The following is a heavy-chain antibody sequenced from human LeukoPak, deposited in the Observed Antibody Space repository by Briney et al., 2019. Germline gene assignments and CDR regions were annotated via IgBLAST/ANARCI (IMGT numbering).Heavy chain of an antibody. CDR3: ARDNWNYGSSMDV. CDR2: IYYSGST. J-gene: IGHJ6*02. CDR1: GDSISNYY. Sequence: SETLSLTCTVSGDSISNYYWSWIRQPPGKGLEWIGYIYYSGSTNYNPSLKSRVTISVDTSKNQFSLKLSSVTAADTALYYCARDNWNYGSSMDVWGQGTTVTVSS. V-gene: IGHV4-59*01. D-gene: IGHD1-7*01.